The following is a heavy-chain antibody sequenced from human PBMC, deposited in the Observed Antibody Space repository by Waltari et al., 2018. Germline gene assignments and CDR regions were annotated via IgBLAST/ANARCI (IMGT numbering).Heavy chain of an antibody. Sequence: QVQLQQWGAGLLKPSETLSLTCAVYGGSFSGYYWSWIRQPPGKGLEWIGEINHSGSTNYNPSRKSRVTISVDTSKNQFSLKLSSVTAADTAVYYCATSYYDFWSGYTYYFDYWGQGTLVTVSS. J-gene: IGHJ4*02. V-gene: IGHV4-34*01. D-gene: IGHD3-3*01. CDR3: ATSYYDFWSGYTYYFDY. CDR1: GGSFSGYY. CDR2: INHSGST.